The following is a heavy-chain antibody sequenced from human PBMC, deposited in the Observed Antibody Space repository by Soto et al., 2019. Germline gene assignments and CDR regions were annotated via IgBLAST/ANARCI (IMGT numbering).Heavy chain of an antibody. CDR1: GFTFSSYG. V-gene: IGHV3-33*01. J-gene: IGHJ4*02. Sequence: GGSLRLSCAASGFTFSSYGMHWVRQAPGKGLEWVAVIWYDGSNKYYADSVKGRFTISRDNSKNTLYLQMNSLRAEDTAVYYCARDGGLKYQLLSPPRRPGDQPSDYWGQGTLVTVSS. CDR2: IWYDGSNK. D-gene: IGHD2-2*01. CDR3: ARDGGLKYQLLSPPRRPGDQPSDY.